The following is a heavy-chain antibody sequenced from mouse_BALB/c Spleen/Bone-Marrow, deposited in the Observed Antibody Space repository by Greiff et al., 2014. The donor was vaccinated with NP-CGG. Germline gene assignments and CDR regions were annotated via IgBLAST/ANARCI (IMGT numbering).Heavy chain of an antibody. CDR2: INPSTSYT. D-gene: IGHD4-1*01. J-gene: IGHJ2*01. Sequence: VQLQQSGAELAKPGASVKMSCKASGYTFTNYWMHWVKQRPGQGLEWIGYINPSTSYTEYNQKFKAKATLTADTSSSTAYMQLSSLTSEDAAVYYCADWDYSFDYWGQGTALTVSS. CDR3: ADWDYSFDY. V-gene: IGHV1-7*01. CDR1: GYTFTNYW.